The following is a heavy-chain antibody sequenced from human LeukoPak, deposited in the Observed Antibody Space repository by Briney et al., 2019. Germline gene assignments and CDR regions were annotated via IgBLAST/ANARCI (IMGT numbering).Heavy chain of an antibody. CDR2: IWFDGSNK. V-gene: IGHV3-33*03. J-gene: IGHJ3*01. CDR3: AKGYSSGYYSDAFDV. CDR1: GFTFSSYG. Sequence: PGRSLRLSCAASGFTFSSYGMHWVRQAPGKGLEWVALIWFDGSNKYYADSVRGRFTISRDNSKNTLYLQMNSLRAEDTAVYYCAKGYSSGYYSDAFDVWGQGTMVTVSS. D-gene: IGHD3-22*01.